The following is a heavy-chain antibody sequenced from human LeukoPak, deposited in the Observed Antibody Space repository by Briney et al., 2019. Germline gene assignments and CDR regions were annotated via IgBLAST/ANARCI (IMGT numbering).Heavy chain of an antibody. J-gene: IGHJ4*02. CDR1: GFTFRNYG. CDR2: KRYDGTNE. D-gene: IGHD6-19*01. V-gene: IGHV3-30*02. CDR3: AKGDSSGWESDY. Sequence: GGSLRLSCVASGFTFRNYGMHWVRQAPGKGLEWVAFKRYDGTNEDYADSVKGRFTISRDNSKNTVSLQMNSLRTDDTAVYYCAKGDSSGWESDYWGQGTLVTVSS.